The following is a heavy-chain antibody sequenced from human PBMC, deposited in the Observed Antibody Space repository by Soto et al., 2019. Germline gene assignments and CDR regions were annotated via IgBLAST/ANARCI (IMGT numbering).Heavy chain of an antibody. CDR3: TRVVRFGSAEYSYSYGMDV. D-gene: IGHD3-10*01. J-gene: IGHJ6*02. CDR1: GFTFNTYW. CDR2: TNGDGSST. V-gene: IGHV3-74*03. Sequence: EVQLVESGGGLVQPGGSLRLSCAASGFTFNTYWMHWVRQAPGKGLVWVSRTNGDGSSTTYADSVKGRFTISRDNARNTLYLQMNSLRDEDTAVYYCTRVVRFGSAEYSYSYGMDVWGQGTTVTVSS.